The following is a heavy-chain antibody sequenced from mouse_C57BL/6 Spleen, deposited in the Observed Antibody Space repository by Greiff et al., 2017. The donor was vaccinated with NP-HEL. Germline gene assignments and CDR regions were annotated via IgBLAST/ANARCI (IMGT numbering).Heavy chain of an antibody. J-gene: IGHJ4*01. D-gene: IGHD1-1*01. Sequence: VESGGGLVKPGGSLKLSCAASGFTFSSYAMSWVRQTPEKRLEWVATISDGGSYTYYPDNVKGRFTISRDNAKNNLYLQMSHLKSEDTAMYYCARNYYGSSSAMDYWGQGTSVTVSS. CDR2: ISDGGSYT. V-gene: IGHV5-4*01. CDR3: ARNYYGSSSAMDY. CDR1: GFTFSSYA.